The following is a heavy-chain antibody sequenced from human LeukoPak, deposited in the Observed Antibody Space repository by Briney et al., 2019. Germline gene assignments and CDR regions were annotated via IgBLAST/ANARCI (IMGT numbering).Heavy chain of an antibody. D-gene: IGHD1-26*01. CDR1: GFTFSSYA. V-gene: IGHV3-30-3*01. Sequence: GRSLRLSCAASGFTFSSYAMHWVRQAPGKGLEWVAVISYDGSNKYYADSVKGRFTISRDSSKNTLYLQMNSLRAEDTAVYYCARDALSGSYLDYWGQGTLVTVSS. CDR2: ISYDGSNK. J-gene: IGHJ4*02. CDR3: ARDALSGSYLDY.